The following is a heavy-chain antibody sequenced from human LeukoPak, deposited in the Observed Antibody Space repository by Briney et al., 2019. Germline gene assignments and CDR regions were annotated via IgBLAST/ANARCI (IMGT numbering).Heavy chain of an antibody. CDR1: GFTFSSYA. CDR2: ISGSGGRS. D-gene: IGHD5-24*01. Sequence: GGSLRLSCAASGFTFSSYAMSWVRQAPGKGLEWVSAISGSGGRSYYADSVKGRFTISRDNSKNTLYLQMNSLRAEDTAVYYCAKAGAGDGRALYYYGMDVWGQGTTVTVSS. CDR3: AKAGAGDGRALYYYGMDV. J-gene: IGHJ6*02. V-gene: IGHV3-23*01.